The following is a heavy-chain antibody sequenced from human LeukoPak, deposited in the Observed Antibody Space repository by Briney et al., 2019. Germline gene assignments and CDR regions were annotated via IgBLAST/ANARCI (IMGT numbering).Heavy chain of an antibody. CDR1: GFTFSSYW. J-gene: IGHJ3*02. V-gene: IGHV3-7*04. Sequence: PGGSLRLSCAASGFTFSSYWMSWVRQAPGKGLEWVANIKPDGSEKFCVDSVKGRFTTSRDNAKNSVFLQMNSLRAGDTAVYYCARGDFWSGDYTDAFDIWGQGTMVTVSS. CDR3: ARGDFWSGDYTDAFDI. D-gene: IGHD3-3*01. CDR2: IKPDGSEK.